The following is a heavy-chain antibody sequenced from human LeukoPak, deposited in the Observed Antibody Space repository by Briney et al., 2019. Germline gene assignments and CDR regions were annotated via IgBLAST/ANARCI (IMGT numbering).Heavy chain of an antibody. V-gene: IGHV1-18*01. D-gene: IGHD6-19*01. J-gene: IGHJ4*02. CDR3: ARGRYGQQWLVEEGSWFDY. Sequence: ASVKVSCKASGYTFTSYGISWVRQAPGQGLEWTGWISAYNGNTNYAQKLQGRVTITTDTSTSTAYMELRSLRSDDTAVYYCARGRYGQQWLVEEGSWFDYWGQGTLVTVSS. CDR1: GYTFTSYG. CDR2: ISAYNGNT.